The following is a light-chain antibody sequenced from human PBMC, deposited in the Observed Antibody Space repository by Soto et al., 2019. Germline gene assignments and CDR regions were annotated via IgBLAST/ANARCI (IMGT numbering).Light chain of an antibody. CDR1: SSDVVGYNY. V-gene: IGLV2-14*01. Sequence: QSALTQPASVSGSPGQSITISCTGTSSDVVGYNYVSWYQQHPGKAPKLLIYDVSNRPSGASNRFSGSKSGNTASLTISGLQAEDEADYYCSSYTGSTTLNYVFGTGTKVTVL. CDR3: SSYTGSTTLNYV. CDR2: DVS. J-gene: IGLJ1*01.